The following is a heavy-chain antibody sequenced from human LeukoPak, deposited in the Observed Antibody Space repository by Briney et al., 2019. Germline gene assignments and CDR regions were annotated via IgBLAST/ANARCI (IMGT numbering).Heavy chain of an antibody. D-gene: IGHD5-12*01. V-gene: IGHV3-30*18. Sequence: GRSLRLSCAASGFTFSNYGMHWVRQAPGKGLEWVAVISYDGSNKYYADSVKGRFTISRDNSKNTLYLQMNSLRAEDTAVYYCAKENIVATHFDYWGQGTLVTVSS. CDR3: AKENIVATHFDY. CDR2: ISYDGSNK. CDR1: GFTFSNYG. J-gene: IGHJ4*02.